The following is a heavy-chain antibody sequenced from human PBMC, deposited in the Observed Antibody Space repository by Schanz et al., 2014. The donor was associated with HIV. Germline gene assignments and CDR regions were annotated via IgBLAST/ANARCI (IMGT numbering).Heavy chain of an antibody. CDR3: SRGATADSWGYYYPDF. J-gene: IGHJ4*02. CDR2: ISSSSTTI. V-gene: IGHV3-48*01. D-gene: IGHD3-22*01. CDR1: GFTFSSYS. Sequence: EVQLVESGGGLVQPGGSLRLSCAVSGFTFSSYSMNWVRQAPGKGLEWVSYISSSSTTIYYAFSVKGRFTISRDNAKNSLYLEMNSLRGQGTAVYYLSRGATADSWGYYYPDFWGRGTLVTVSS.